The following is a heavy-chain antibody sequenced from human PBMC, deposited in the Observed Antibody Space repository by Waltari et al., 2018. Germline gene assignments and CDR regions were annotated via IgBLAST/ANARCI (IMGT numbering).Heavy chain of an antibody. V-gene: IGHV3-33*01. D-gene: IGHD3-16*02. CDR2: IWYDEGRT. CDR1: GFTFSSFG. CDR3: VRGSRYTPSDL. J-gene: IGHJ5*02. Sequence: VQLVESGGGVVQPGGSLRLSCEAFGFTFSSFGMHVVRQAPGKGPEWVALIWYDEGRTYYADSVKGRFTVFSDKPKDTINLQMNRLRAEDTAVYYCVRGSRYTPSDLWGQGTLVTVSA.